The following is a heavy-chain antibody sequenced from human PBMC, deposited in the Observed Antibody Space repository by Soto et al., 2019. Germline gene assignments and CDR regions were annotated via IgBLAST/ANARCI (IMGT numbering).Heavy chain of an antibody. CDR3: AKARRRSSWYDYGMDV. CDR1: GFTFSDYG. CDR2: ISYDSTNK. V-gene: IGHV3-30*18. D-gene: IGHD6-13*01. J-gene: IGHJ6*02. Sequence: GGSLRLSCASSGFTFSDYGMHWSRQAAGNGLEWVAVISYDSTNKYYGDSVKGRFTISRDNSKNTLYLQMNSLRAENTAVYYCAKARRRSSWYDYGMDVWGQGTTVTVSS.